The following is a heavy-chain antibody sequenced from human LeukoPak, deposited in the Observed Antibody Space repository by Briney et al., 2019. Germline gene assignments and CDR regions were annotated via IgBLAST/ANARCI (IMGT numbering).Heavy chain of an antibody. CDR2: INPNSGGT. Sequence: GAPVKVSCKASGYTFTGYYMHWVRQAPGQGLEWMGWINPNSGGTNYAQKFQGRVTMTRDTSISTAYMELSRLRSDDTAVYYCARPLERYSGYGIWGQGTLVTVSS. CDR3: ARPLERYSGYGI. CDR1: GYTFTGYY. D-gene: IGHD5-12*01. J-gene: IGHJ4*02. V-gene: IGHV1-2*02.